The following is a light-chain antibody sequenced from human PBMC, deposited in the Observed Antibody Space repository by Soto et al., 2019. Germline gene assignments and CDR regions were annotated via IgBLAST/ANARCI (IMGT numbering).Light chain of an antibody. V-gene: IGKV1-27*01. CDR1: QGIGYN. J-gene: IGKJ1*01. CDR3: QKYDSVPLS. CDR2: TAS. Sequence: DIQMTQSPTSLSASVGDRVTITCRASQGIGYNLAWYQQKPGKVPKVLIYTASTLHSGVPSRFSGSGSGTEFTLTINSLQPEDVATYFCQKYDSVPLSFGQGTRVEI.